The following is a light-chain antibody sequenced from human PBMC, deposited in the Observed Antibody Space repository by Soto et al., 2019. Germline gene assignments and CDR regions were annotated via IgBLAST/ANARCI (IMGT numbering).Light chain of an antibody. V-gene: IGKV3-15*01. J-gene: IGKJ4*01. CDR3: QQYNDWPRS. CDR2: GAS. CDR1: HSVRSH. Sequence: EVVMTQSPVTLSVSPGERATLFCMASHSVRSHLAWFQQKPGQAPNLLIFGASTRAIGVPARFCGSKSGTEFTLTISSLQSEDVGLYFCQQYNDWPRSFGGGTKV.